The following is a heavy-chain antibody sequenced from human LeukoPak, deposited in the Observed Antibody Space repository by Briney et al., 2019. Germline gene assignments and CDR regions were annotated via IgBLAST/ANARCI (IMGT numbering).Heavy chain of an antibody. CDR1: GFRYETYS. V-gene: IGHV3-7*01. Sequence: GGSLRLSSAESGFRYETYSLSCVRQAPGKGLEWVANIKHDETEKDYVDSVKGRFTISKDNAKKSIVLQMNGLRVEDTGVYYCARDRDTSRWNQEGFDYWGQGTPVTVSS. CDR3: ARDRDTSRWNQEGFDY. J-gene: IGHJ4*02. CDR2: IKHDETEK. D-gene: IGHD1-14*01.